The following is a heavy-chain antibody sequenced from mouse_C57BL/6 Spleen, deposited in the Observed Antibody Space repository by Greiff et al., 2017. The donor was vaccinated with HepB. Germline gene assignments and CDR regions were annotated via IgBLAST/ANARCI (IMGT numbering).Heavy chain of an antibody. CDR1: GFTFSDYG. J-gene: IGHJ2*01. D-gene: IGHD3-1*01. Sequence: DVKLQESGGGLVKPGGSLKLSCAASGFTFSDYGMHWVRQAPEKGLEWVAYISSGSSTIYYADTVKGRFTISRDNAKNTLFLQMTSLRSEDTAMYYCARWGATGYWGQGTTLTVSS. CDR2: ISSGSSTI. CDR3: ARWGATGY. V-gene: IGHV5-17*01.